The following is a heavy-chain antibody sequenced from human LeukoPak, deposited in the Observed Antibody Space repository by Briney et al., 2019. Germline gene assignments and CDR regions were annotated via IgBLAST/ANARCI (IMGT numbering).Heavy chain of an antibody. CDR2: IYSGGST. CDR3: ARAAYVAIDY. CDR1: GFTVSSNY. V-gene: IGHV3-53*01. D-gene: IGHD3-16*01. J-gene: IGHJ4*02. Sequence: GGSLRPSCAASGFTVSSNYMSWVRQAPGKGLEWVSVIYSGGSTYYADSVKGRFTISRDNSENTLYLQMNSLRAEDTAVYYCARAAYVAIDYWGQGTLVTVSS.